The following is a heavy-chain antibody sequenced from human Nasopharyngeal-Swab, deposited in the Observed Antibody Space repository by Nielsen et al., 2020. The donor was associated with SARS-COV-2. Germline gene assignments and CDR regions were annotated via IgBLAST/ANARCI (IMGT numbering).Heavy chain of an antibody. J-gene: IGHJ5*02. CDR3: ARDEKSQGIFGVVISGQWWFDP. CDR2: INTNTGNP. CDR1: GYTFTSYA. Sequence: ASVKVSCKASGYTFTSYAMNWVRQAPGQGLEWMGWINTNTGNPTYVQGFTGRFVFSLDTSVSTAYLQISSLKAEDTAVYYCARDEKSQGIFGVVISGQWWFDPWGQGTLVTVSS. D-gene: IGHD3-3*01. V-gene: IGHV7-4-1*02.